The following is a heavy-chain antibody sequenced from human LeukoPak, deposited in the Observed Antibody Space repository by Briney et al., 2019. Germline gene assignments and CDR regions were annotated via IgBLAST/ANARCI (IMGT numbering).Heavy chain of an antibody. CDR3: ARSSSAAFDI. Sequence: GGSLRLSCEASGFTFSSYWMSWVRQAPGNGLEWVANMNQYGSEKYYVDSVKGRFTISRDNAKNSLYLQMNSLRAEDTAVYYCARSSSAAFDIWGQGTVVTVSS. D-gene: IGHD6-6*01. CDR1: GFTFSSYW. CDR2: MNQYGSEK. J-gene: IGHJ3*02. V-gene: IGHV3-7*04.